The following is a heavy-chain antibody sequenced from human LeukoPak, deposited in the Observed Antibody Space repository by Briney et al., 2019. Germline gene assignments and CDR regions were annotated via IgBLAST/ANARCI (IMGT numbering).Heavy chain of an antibody. V-gene: IGHV4-4*07. CDR2: IYTSGST. Sequence: SETLSLTCTVSGGSISSYYWSWIRQPAGKGLEWIGRIYTSGSTNYNPSPKSRVTMSVDTSKNQFPLKLSSVTAADTAVYYCARSTRRTVAGSYWFDPWGQGTLVTVSS. J-gene: IGHJ5*02. CDR1: GGSISSYY. CDR3: ARSTRRTVAGSYWFDP. D-gene: IGHD6-19*01.